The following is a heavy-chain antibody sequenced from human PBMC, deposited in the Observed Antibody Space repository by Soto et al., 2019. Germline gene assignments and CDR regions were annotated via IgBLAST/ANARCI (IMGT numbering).Heavy chain of an antibody. D-gene: IGHD1-26*01. CDR2: INPNSGDT. CDR3: AREWEAGYFDY. J-gene: IGHJ4*02. CDR1: GYTFTGYF. Sequence: ASVKVSCKSSGYTFTGYFMHWVRQAPGQGLEWMGWINPNSGDTKYAQKFQGRVTMTRDMSISTAYMELRRLTSDDTAVYYCAREWEAGYFDYWGQGTLVTVSS. V-gene: IGHV1-2*02.